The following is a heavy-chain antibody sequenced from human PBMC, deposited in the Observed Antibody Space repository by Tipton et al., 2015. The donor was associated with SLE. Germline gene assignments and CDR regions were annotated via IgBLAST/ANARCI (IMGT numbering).Heavy chain of an antibody. CDR2: ISGDSSYI. CDR1: GFTLRSYT. J-gene: IGHJ3*02. CDR3: ARPYTNGDDAFDI. D-gene: IGHD2-8*01. V-gene: IGHV3-21*01. Sequence: SLRLSCAASGFTLRSYTMNWVRQAPGKGLEWVSSISGDSSYIFYADSLKGRFTISRDNAKNSLYLQMNSLRAEDTAVYYCARPYTNGDDAFDIWGQGTMVTVSS.